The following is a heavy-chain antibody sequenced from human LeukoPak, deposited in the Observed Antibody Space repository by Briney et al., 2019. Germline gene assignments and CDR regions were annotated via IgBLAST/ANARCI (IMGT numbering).Heavy chain of an antibody. D-gene: IGHD3-10*02. CDR3: ARDLGYFRSSWFEP. V-gene: IGHV1-18*04. CDR1: GYTFTGYY. Sequence: ASVKVSCKASGYTFTGYYMHWVRQAPGQGLEWMGWISVYNGNTNYAQNFQGRVNMTTDTSTSTAYMELRSLRSDDTAVYYCARDLGYFRSSWFEPWGQGTLVIVSS. CDR2: ISVYNGNT. J-gene: IGHJ5*02.